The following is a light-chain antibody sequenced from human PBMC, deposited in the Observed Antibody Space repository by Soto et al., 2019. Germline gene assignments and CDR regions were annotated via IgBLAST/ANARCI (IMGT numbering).Light chain of an antibody. CDR2: AVS. CDR1: SSDVGGYNY. V-gene: IGLV2-11*01. J-gene: IGLJ1*01. Sequence: QSALTQPRSVSGSPGQSVTISCTGTSSDVGGYNYVSWYQQHPGKAPKVMIYAVSERPSGVPDRVSGSKSGNTASLTISGLQAEDEADYYCCSYAGSPRYVFGTGTKLTVL. CDR3: CSYAGSPRYV.